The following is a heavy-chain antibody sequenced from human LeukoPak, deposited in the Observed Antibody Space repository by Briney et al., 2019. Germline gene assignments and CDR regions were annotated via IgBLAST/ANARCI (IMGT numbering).Heavy chain of an antibody. V-gene: IGHV4-59*01. D-gene: IGHD5-18*01. J-gene: IGHJ4*02. CDR3: ARQDTAMVYFDY. CDR1: GGSISGYH. CDR2: IYYSGST. Sequence: PSETLSPTCTVSGGSISGYHWSWIRQPPGKGLEWIGYIYYSGSTNYNPSLKSRVTISVDTSKNQFSLKLSSVTAADTAVYYCARQDTAMVYFDYWGQGTLVTVSS.